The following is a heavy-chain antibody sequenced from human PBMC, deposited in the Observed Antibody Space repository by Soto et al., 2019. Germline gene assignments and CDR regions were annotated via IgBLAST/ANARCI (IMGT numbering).Heavy chain of an antibody. CDR3: TKSRRGILMVYGFGGMDV. J-gene: IGHJ6*02. D-gene: IGHD2-8*01. CDR2: ISGSGDGT. CDR1: GFTVNSHA. Sequence: GGSLRLSCAASGFTVNSHAMSWVRQAPGKGLEWAASISGSGDGTYYGDSVKGRFTISRDSSSSTLYLQMNNLRGEDTAVYFCTKSRRGILMVYGFGGMDVWGQGTTVTVSS. V-gene: IGHV3-23*01.